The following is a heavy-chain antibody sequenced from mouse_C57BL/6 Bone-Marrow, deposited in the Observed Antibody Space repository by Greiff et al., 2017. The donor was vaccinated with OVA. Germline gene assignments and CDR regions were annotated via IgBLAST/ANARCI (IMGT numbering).Heavy chain of an antibody. Sequence: EVKLVESGGGLVKPGGSLKLSCAASGFTFSDYGMHWVRQAPEKGLEWVAYISSGSSTIYYADKVKGRFTISRDNAKNTLFLQRTSLRSEDTAMYYCARRDYGSDWYFDVWGTGTTVTVSS. J-gene: IGHJ1*03. D-gene: IGHD1-1*01. V-gene: IGHV5-17*01. CDR2: ISSGSSTI. CDR1: GFTFSDYG. CDR3: ARRDYGSDWYFDV.